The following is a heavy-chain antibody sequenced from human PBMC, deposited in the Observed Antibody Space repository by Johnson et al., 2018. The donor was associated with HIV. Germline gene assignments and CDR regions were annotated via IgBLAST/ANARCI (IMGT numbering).Heavy chain of an antibody. CDR1: GFTFSDYY. CDR3: AKDQGYWGDDAFDV. CDR2: ISSRGSLT. D-gene: IGHD7-27*01. J-gene: IGHJ3*01. V-gene: IGHV3-11*01. Sequence: VQVLESGGGVVQPGRSLRLSCAASGFTFSDYYMNWVRQAPGTGLEWLSYISSRGSLTYYADSVEGRVTISRDNAKNSLYLQMNNLRVEETALYYCAKDQGYWGDDAFDVWGQGTMVTVYS.